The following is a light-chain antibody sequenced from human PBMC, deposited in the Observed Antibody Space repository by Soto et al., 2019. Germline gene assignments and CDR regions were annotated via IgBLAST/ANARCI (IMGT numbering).Light chain of an antibody. V-gene: IGKV1-39*01. CDR3: QQSYSTPLT. Sequence: DIQMTQSPSSLSASVGDRVTITCRASQSISSYLNWYQQKPGKAPKLLIYAASSLQSGVPSRFSGSGSGTDFTLTISSLQPDDFATYYGQQSYSTPLTFGGGTKVESK. CDR2: AAS. J-gene: IGKJ4*01. CDR1: QSISSY.